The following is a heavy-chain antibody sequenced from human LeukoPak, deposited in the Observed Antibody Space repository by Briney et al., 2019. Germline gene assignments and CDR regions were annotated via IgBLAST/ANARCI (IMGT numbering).Heavy chain of an antibody. CDR1: GGSISSSSYY. CDR3: ARDTASSAAGYMDV. V-gene: IGHV4-39*07. CDR2: IYYSGST. Sequence: SETLSLTCTVSGGSISSSSYYWGWIRQPPGKGLEWIGSIYYSGSTNYNPSLKSRVTISVDTSKNQFSLKLSSVTAADTAVYYCARDTASSAAGYMDVWGKGATVTVSS. J-gene: IGHJ6*03. D-gene: IGHD2-15*01.